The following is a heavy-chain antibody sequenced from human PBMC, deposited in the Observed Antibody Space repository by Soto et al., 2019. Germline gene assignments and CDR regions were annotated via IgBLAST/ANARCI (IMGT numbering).Heavy chain of an antibody. CDR2: IHPGDSDT. V-gene: IGHV5-51*01. CDR3: ATLKRGPYYFDY. J-gene: IGHJ4*02. CDR1: GYRFTSYW. D-gene: IGHD3-16*01. Sequence: SLKISCEGSGYRFTSYWIGWVRQMPGKGLEWMGIIHPGDSDTRYSPSFQGQVTISVDKSISTAYLQWSSLKASDTAMYYCATLKRGPYYFDYWGQGTRVTVSS.